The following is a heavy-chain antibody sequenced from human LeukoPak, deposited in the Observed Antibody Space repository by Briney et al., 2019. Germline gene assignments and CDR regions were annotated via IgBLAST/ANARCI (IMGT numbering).Heavy chain of an antibody. D-gene: IGHD3-22*01. CDR3: ARSGLDSSGYYYPDAFDI. Sequence: SETLSLTCTVSGGPISSSLYYWAWVRQPPGKGLEWIGSIYYSGSTYYNPSLKSRVTISVDTSKNQFSLKLSSVTAADTAVYYCARSGLDSSGYYYPDAFDIWGQGTMVTVSS. CDR1: GGPISSSLYY. J-gene: IGHJ3*02. V-gene: IGHV4-39*07. CDR2: IYYSGST.